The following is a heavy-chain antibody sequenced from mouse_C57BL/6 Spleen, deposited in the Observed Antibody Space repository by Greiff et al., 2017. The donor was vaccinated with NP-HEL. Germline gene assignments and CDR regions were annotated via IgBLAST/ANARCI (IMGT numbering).Heavy chain of an antibody. D-gene: IGHD4-1*01. CDR2: IYPGDGDP. Sequence: VQLQQSGPELVKPGASVKISCKASGYAFSSSWMNWVKQRPGKGLEWIGRIYPGDGDPNYNGKFKGKATLTADKSSSTAYMQLSSLTSEDSAVYCCARWDSVYYFDDWGQGTTLT. CDR3: ARWDSVYYFDD. J-gene: IGHJ2*01. V-gene: IGHV1-82*01. CDR1: GYAFSSSW.